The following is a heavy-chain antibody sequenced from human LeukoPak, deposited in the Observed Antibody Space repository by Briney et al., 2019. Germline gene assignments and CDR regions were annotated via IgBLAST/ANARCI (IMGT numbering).Heavy chain of an antibody. V-gene: IGHV4-30-4*01. CDR2: ISYIGST. D-gene: IGHD6-19*01. J-gene: IGHJ5*02. CDR1: GGTISSGDYY. Sequence: SETLSLTCNVFGGTISSGDYYWSWIRQPPEKGLEWVGYISYIGSTYYNPSLKSRVAMSIDKSKNQFSLKLTSVTAADTAVYYRARVWTVAGNRWFDPWGQGTLVTVSS. CDR3: ARVWTVAGNRWFDP.